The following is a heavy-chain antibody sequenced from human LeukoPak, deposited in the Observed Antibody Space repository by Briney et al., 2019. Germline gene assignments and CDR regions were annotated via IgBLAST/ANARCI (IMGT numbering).Heavy chain of an antibody. CDR1: GFTFRNYI. CDR2: MRQDGSEK. CDR3: ARDGDAFDI. V-gene: IGHV3-7*01. J-gene: IGHJ3*02. Sequence: GGSLRLSCAASGFTFRNYIISWVRQAPGKGLEWVANMRQDGSEKYYVDSVKGRFTISRDNAKNSLYLQMDSLRAEDTAVYYCARDGDAFDIWGQGTMVTVSS.